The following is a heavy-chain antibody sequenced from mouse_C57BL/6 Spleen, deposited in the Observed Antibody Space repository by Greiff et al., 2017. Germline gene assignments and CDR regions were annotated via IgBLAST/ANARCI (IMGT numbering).Heavy chain of an antibody. V-gene: IGHV3-6*01. D-gene: IGHD3-1*01. CDR3: ARERGTWYFDV. Sequence: EVQLQQSGPGLVKPSQSLSLTCSVTGYSITSGYYWNWIRQFPGNKLEWMGYISYDGSNNYNPSLKNRISITRDTSKNQFFLKLNSVTTEDTATYYCARERGTWYFDVWGTGTTVTVSS. CDR1: GYSITSGYY. CDR2: ISYDGSN. J-gene: IGHJ1*03.